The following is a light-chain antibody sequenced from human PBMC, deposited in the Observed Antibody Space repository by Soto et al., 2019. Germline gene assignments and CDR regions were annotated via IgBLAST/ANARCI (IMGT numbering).Light chain of an antibody. CDR2: GAS. CDR1: QSVSSSY. Sequence: EIVLTQSPGTLSLSPGERATLSCRASQSVSSSYLAWYQQKPGQAPRLLIYGASSRATGIPDRFSGSGSGTDFTRTISRLEPEDFAAYYCQQYGSSSYTFGQGTKLEIK. V-gene: IGKV3-20*01. J-gene: IGKJ2*01. CDR3: QQYGSSSYT.